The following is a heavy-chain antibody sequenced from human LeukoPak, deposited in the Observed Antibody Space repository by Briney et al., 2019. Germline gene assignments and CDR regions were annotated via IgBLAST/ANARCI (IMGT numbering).Heavy chain of an antibody. CDR3: ARRGCSSTSCYVSLPLGRVGRPKDGCNWFDP. D-gene: IGHD2-2*01. Sequence: GSLRLSCAASGFTFSDYYMSWIRQPPGKGLEWIGEINHSGSTNYNPSLKSRVTISVDTSKNQFSLKLSSVTAADTAVYYCARRGCSSTSCYVSLPLGRVGRPKDGCNWFDPWGQGTLVTVSS. CDR1: GFTFSDYY. V-gene: IGHV4-34*01. J-gene: IGHJ5*02. CDR2: INHSGST.